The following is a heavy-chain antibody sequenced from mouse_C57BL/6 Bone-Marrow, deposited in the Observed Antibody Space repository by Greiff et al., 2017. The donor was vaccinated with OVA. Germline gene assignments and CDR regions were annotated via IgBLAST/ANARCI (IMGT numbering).Heavy chain of an antibody. V-gene: IGHV1-76*01. CDR1: GYTFTDYY. CDR2: IYPGSGNT. J-gene: IGHJ3*01. CDR3: ARDSGGTWFAY. D-gene: IGHD3-1*01. Sequence: VQLQQSGAELVRPGASVKLSCKASGYTFTDYYINWVKQRPGQGLEWIARIYPGSGNTYYNEKFKGKATMTAEKSSSTAYTQLSSLTSEDSAVYFCARDSGGTWFAYWGQGILVTVSA.